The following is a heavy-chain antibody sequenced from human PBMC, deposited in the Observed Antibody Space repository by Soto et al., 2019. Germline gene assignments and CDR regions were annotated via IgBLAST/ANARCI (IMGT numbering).Heavy chain of an antibody. CDR2: ISASNGNT. V-gene: IGHV1-18*04. J-gene: IGHJ3*02. D-gene: IGHD3-9*01. CDR3: ARTWDYDILPGPLSASDI. Sequence: ASVKVSCKASGYTFTSYGISWVRQAPGQGLEWMGWISASNGNTNYAQKLQGRVTMTTDTSTSTAYMELTSLRPDDTAVYHRARTWDYDILPGPLSASDIWGQGTMVT. CDR1: GYTFTSYG.